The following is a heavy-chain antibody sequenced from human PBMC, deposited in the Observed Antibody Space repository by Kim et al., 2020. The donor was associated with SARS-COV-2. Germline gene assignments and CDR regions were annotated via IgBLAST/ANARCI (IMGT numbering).Heavy chain of an antibody. CDR1: GYTFTSYG. D-gene: IGHD6-13*01. V-gene: IGHV1-18*01. CDR2: IIPIYGKT. CDR3: ARGADQHLAHP. Sequence: ASVKFSCKASGYTFTSYGISWVRQAPGQGLEWMGGIIPIYGKTNYAQKLQGRVTMTTDASTSTAYMELSSLRSEDTAVYYCARGADQHLAHPW. J-gene: IGHJ5*02.